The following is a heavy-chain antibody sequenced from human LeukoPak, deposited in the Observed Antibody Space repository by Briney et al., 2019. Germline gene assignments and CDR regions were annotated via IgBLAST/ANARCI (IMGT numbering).Heavy chain of an antibody. J-gene: IGHJ4*02. D-gene: IGHD3-10*01. V-gene: IGHV4-39*07. Sequence: PSETLSLTCTVSGGSISSSSYYWGWIRQPPGKGLEWIGSIYYSGSTYYNPSLKSRVTISVDTSKNQFSLKLSSVTAADTAVYYCARDLWFGDNKGYYWGQGTLVTVSS. CDR2: IYYSGST. CDR1: GGSISSSSYY. CDR3: ARDLWFGDNKGYY.